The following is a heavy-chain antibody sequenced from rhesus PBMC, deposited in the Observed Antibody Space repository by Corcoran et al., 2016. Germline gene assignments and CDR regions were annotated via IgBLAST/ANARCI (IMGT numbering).Heavy chain of an antibody. CDR3: AGRIVGATLDY. CDR1: AYSISSGHD. V-gene: IGHV4-76*01. CDR2: INGSSRST. D-gene: IGHD1-44*02. Sequence: QVQLQESGPGVVKPSESLSLTCAVSAYSISSGHDWSRIRQPPGKGQEWIGYINGSSRSTNYNPSHRKRGTISKGTSRSQVSRKLGSVTAADTAVYYCAGRIVGATLDYWGQGVLVTVSS. J-gene: IGHJ4*01.